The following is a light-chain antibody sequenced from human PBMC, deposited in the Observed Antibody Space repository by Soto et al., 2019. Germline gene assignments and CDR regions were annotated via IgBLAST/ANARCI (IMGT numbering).Light chain of an antibody. CDR3: AAWDDSLNEV. CDR1: SSNIGSNT. J-gene: IGLJ1*01. CDR2: SNN. V-gene: IGLV1-44*01. Sequence: QSVLTQPPSASGTPGQRVTISCSESSSNIGSNTVNWYQQLPGTAPKLLIYSNNQRPSGVPDRFSGSKSGTSASLAISGLQSEDEADYYCAAWDDSLNEVFGTGTKVTVL.